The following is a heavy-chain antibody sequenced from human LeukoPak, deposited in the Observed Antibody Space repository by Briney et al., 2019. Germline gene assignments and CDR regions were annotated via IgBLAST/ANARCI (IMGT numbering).Heavy chain of an antibody. CDR2: INHSGST. D-gene: IGHD3-9*01. J-gene: IGHJ4*02. CDR3: ARAIAPYDILTGYYNVHNFDY. Sequence: SETLSLTCAVYGGSFSGYYWSWIRQPPGKGLERIGEINHSGSTNYNPSLKSRVTISVDTSKNQFSLKLSSVTAADTAVYYCARAIAPYDILTGYYNVHNFDYWGQGTLVTVSS. V-gene: IGHV4-34*01. CDR1: GGSFSGYY.